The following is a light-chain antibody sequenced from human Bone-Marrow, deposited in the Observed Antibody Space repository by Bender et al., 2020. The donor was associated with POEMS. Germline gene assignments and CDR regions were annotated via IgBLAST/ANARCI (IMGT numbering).Light chain of an antibody. CDR3: SSYTRSNTVV. CDR2: DVT. CDR1: SSDICAYNY. J-gene: IGLJ3*02. Sequence: QSALTQPASVSGSPGQSITISCTGTSSDICAYNYVSWYQHHPGQAPKLMIYDVTTRPSGVSYRFSGSKSGNAASLTISGLQAEDEADYYCSSYTRSNTVVFGGGTKVTVL. V-gene: IGLV2-14*03.